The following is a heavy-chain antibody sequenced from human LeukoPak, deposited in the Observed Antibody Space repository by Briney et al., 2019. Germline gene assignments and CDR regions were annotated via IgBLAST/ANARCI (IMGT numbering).Heavy chain of an antibody. D-gene: IGHD2-21*02. CDR1: GGSFSSYY. V-gene: IGHV4-34*01. CDR3: ARVLRHIVVVTAIPYWFDP. J-gene: IGHJ5*02. CDR2: INHSGST. Sequence: SETPSLTCAVYGGSFSSYYWSWIRQPPGKGLEWIGEINHSGSTNYNPSLKSRVTISVDTSKNQFSLKLSSVTAADTAVYYCARVLRHIVVVTAIPYWFDPWGQGTLVTVSS.